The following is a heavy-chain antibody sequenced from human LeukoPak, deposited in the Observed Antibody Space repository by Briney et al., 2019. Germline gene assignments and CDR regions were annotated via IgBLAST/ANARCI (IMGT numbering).Heavy chain of an antibody. Sequence: SVKVSCKASGGTFSSYAINWVRQAPGQGLEYMGGIIPIFGTTNYAQKFQGRVTITADEFTSTAYMELSSLRSEDTAVYYCAATNSGYEEYYYYYMDVWGKGTTVTVSS. CDR3: AATNSGYEEYYYYYMDV. V-gene: IGHV1-69*13. J-gene: IGHJ6*03. CDR2: IIPIFGTT. CDR1: GGTFSSYA. D-gene: IGHD5-12*01.